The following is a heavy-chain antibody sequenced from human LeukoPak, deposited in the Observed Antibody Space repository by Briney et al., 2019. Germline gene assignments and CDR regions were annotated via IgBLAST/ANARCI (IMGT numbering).Heavy chain of an antibody. D-gene: IGHD6-13*01. CDR3: ARDLKSAASY. CDR2: ISAYNGST. J-gene: IGHJ4*02. V-gene: IGHV1-18*01. Sequence: GASVKVSCKASGYTFTSYGISWVRQAPGQGLEWMGWISAYNGSTNYAQKHQGRVTMTIDTSTSTAYMELRGLRSDDTAIYYCARDLKSAASYWGQGTLVSVSS. CDR1: GYTFTSYG.